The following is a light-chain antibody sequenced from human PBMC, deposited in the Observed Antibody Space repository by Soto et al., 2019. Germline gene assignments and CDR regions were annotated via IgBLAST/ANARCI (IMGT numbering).Light chain of an antibody. V-gene: IGLV2-14*03. CDR2: HVT. Sequence: QSALTQPASVSGSPGQSITISCTGTSSDICHYDYVSWYQQHPGKAPKLMIYHVTYRPSGVSNRYSGSNSGNSASLTISGLQADDEADYYCCSLTTSHTYVFGSGTKVTVL. CDR1: SSDICHYDY. CDR3: CSLTTSHTYV. J-gene: IGLJ1*01.